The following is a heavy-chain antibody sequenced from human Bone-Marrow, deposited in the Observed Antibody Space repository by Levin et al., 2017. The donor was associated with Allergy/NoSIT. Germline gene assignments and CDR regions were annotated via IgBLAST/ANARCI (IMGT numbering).Heavy chain of an antibody. J-gene: IGHJ2*01. CDR3: AHSTGDGYFDL. D-gene: IGHD2-8*02. Sequence: GSGPTLVKPTQTLTLTCSFSGFSLTTSGVGVGWIRQPPGKALQWLAFIYGDDTKHYSPSLKSRLAITKDTSKNQVVLSLTNLDPADTATYSCAHSTGDGYFDLWGRGTPVSVSA. CDR2: IYGDDTK. V-gene: IGHV2-5*02. CDR1: GFSLTTSGVG.